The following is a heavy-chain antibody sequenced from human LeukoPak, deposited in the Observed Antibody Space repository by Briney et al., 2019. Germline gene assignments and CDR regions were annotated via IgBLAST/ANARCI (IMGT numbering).Heavy chain of an antibody. CDR2: ISGSGGDT. CDR3: AKDPVAGGTWYGRGYFDY. J-gene: IGHJ4*02. V-gene: IGHV3-23*01. Sequence: PGGSLRLSCAASGFTFRSYALSWVRQAPGKGLEWVSAISGSGGDTYYADSVKGRFTISRDNSKNRLYLQMNSLRAEDAAVYYCAKDPVAGGTWYGRGYFDYWAQGPLVTVSS. CDR1: GFTFRSYA. D-gene: IGHD6-13*01.